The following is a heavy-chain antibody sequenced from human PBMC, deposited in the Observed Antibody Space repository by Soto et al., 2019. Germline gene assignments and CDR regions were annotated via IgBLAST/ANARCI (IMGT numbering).Heavy chain of an antibody. CDR3: AKGYYYDGSGTYLVPYYFDH. CDR1: GGSISSGDYS. D-gene: IGHD3-22*01. Sequence: LSLTCAVSGGSISSGDYSWSWIRQPPGKGLEWIGYIYHSGSTYYNPSLKSRVTISVDRSKNQFSLKLSSVTAADTAVYYCAKGYYYDGSGTYLVPYYFDHWGQGTLVTVSS. J-gene: IGHJ4*02. V-gene: IGHV4-30-2*01. CDR2: IYHSGST.